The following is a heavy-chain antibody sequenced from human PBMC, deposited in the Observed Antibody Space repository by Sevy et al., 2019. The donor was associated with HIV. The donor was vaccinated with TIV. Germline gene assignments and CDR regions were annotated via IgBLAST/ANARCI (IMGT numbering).Heavy chain of an antibody. J-gene: IGHJ3*02. D-gene: IGHD3-22*01. CDR1: GGTFSSYA. CDR3: ARDPAHRPYYYDSSGYGPDAFDI. V-gene: IGHV1-69*13. Sequence: ASVKVSCKASGGTFSSYAISWVRQAPGQGLEWMGGIIPIFGTANYAQKFQGRVTITADESTSTAYMELSSLRSEDTAVYYCARDPAHRPYYYDSSGYGPDAFDIWGQGTMVTVSS. CDR2: IIPIFGTA.